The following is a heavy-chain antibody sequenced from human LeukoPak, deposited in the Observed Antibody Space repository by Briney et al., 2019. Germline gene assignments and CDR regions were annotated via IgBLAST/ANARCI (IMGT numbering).Heavy chain of an antibody. CDR1: GFTFSTYA. CDR3: ARVGIIAAAGSNDY. Sequence: GGSLRLSCAASGFTFSTYAMSWVRQAPGKGLEWVSAISGSGGTTYDADSVKGRFTISRDNSKSTLYLQMNSLRAEDTAVYYCARVGIIAAAGSNDYWGQGTLVTVSS. D-gene: IGHD6-13*01. V-gene: IGHV3-23*01. CDR2: ISGSGGTT. J-gene: IGHJ4*02.